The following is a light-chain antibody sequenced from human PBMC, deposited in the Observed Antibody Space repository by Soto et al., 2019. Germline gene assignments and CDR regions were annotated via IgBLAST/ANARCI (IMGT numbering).Light chain of an antibody. Sequence: DIQMTHSPSSVSASVGDRVTITSRSSQGINNWLAWYQQKPVKAPNLLIYTASTLESGVPSRFSGSGSGTDFTLTISNLQPEDFGTYYCQPVHSFPLTFGGGTKVEIK. CDR2: TAS. CDR1: QGINNW. CDR3: QPVHSFPLT. J-gene: IGKJ4*01. V-gene: IGKV1D-12*01.